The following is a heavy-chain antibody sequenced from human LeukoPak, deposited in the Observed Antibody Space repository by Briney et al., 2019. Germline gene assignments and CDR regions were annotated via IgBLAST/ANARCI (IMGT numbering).Heavy chain of an antibody. D-gene: IGHD3-9*01. Sequence: SVKVSCKASGGTFSSYAISWVRQAPGQGLEWMGGIIPIFGTANYAQKFQGRVTITADESTSTAYMELSSLRSEDTAVYYCARGHYDILTGSSPGSFDYWGEGTLVTVSS. J-gene: IGHJ4*02. CDR3: ARGHYDILTGSSPGSFDY. V-gene: IGHV1-69*13. CDR1: GGTFSSYA. CDR2: IIPIFGTA.